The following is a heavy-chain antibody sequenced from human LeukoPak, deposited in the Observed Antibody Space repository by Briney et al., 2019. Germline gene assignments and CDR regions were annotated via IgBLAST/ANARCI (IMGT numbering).Heavy chain of an antibody. CDR2: ISPKGDRT. D-gene: IGHD3-16*01. CDR1: GYTFTNYY. CDR3: ATVGVSYTTNY. J-gene: IGHJ4*02. V-gene: IGHV1-46*01. Sequence: ASVKVSCKASGYTFTNYYKHWVRQAPGQGLEWMGIISPKGDRTAYAQKFQGRLTVTRDASTSTVYMELSSLRSEDTAVYYCATVGVSYTTNYWGQGTLVTVSS.